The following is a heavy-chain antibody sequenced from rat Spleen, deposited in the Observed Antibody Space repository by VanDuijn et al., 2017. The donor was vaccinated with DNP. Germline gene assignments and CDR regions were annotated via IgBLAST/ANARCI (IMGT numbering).Heavy chain of an antibody. D-gene: IGHD1-2*01. CDR1: GFTFSDYN. CDR3: STADYSSY. Sequence: EVQLVESGGGLVQPGSSLKLSCVVSGFTFSDYNMAWVRQAPKKGLEWVATIIYDSSDTYYGDSVKGRFTISRENARNTLYLQMDSLRSEDTATYFCSTADYSSYWGQGTLVTVSS. V-gene: IGHV5S10*01. CDR2: IIYDSSDT. J-gene: IGHJ3*01.